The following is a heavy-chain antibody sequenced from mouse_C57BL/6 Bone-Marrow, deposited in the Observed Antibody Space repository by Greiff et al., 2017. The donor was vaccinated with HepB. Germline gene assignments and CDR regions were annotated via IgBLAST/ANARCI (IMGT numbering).Heavy chain of an antibody. CDR3: ARSGGNYENFDV. D-gene: IGHD2-1*01. Sequence: EVQLQQSGPVLVKPGASVKMSCKASGYTFTDYYMNWVKQSHGKSLEWIGVINPYNGGTSYNQKFKGKATLTVDKSSSTAYMELNSLTSEDSAVYYCARSGGNYENFDVWGTGTTVTVSS. CDR1: GYTFTDYY. CDR2: INPYNGGT. V-gene: IGHV1-19*01. J-gene: IGHJ1*03.